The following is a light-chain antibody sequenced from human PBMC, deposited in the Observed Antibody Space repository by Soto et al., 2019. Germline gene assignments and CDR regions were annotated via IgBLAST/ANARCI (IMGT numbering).Light chain of an antibody. Sequence: QLVLTQPPSVSGAPGQRVTISCTGSRSNIGAGYDVHWYQQLPGTAPKLLIDGNTNRPSGIPDRFSGSKSGTSASLAITGLQAEDEADYYCQSYDINLSGVVLAEGPRSPS. CDR2: GNT. V-gene: IGLV1-40*01. J-gene: IGLJ2*01. CDR3: QSYDINLSGVV. CDR1: RSNIGAGYD.